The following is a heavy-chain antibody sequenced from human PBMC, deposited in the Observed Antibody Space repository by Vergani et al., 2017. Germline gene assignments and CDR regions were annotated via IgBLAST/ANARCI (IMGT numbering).Heavy chain of an antibody. D-gene: IGHD3-22*01. CDR3: AKGARGYYYDSSGYYCLGV. V-gene: IGHV3-23*01. Sequence: EVQLLESGGGLVQPGGSLRLSCAASGFTFSSYAMSWVRQAPGKGLEWVSAISGSGGSTYYADSVKGRFTISRDNSKNTLYLKMNSLRAEDTAVYYCAKGARGYYYDSSGYYCLGVWGQGTLVTVSS. CDR1: GFTFSSYA. J-gene: IGHJ4*02. CDR2: ISGSGGST.